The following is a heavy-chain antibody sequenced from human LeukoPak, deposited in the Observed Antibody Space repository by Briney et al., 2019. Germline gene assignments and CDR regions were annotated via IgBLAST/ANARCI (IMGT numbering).Heavy chain of an antibody. CDR2: INHSGST. CDR3: ARIITMVRGVIYRH. D-gene: IGHD3-10*01. Sequence: SETLSLTCAVYGGSFSGYYWSWIRQPPGKGLEWIGEINHSGSTNYNPSLKSRVTISVDTSKNQFSLKLSSVTAADTAVYYCARIITMVRGVIYRHWGQGTLVTVSS. J-gene: IGHJ1*01. V-gene: IGHV4-34*01. CDR1: GGSFSGYY.